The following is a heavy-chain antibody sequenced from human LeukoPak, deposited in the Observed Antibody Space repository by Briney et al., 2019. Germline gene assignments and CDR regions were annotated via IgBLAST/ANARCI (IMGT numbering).Heavy chain of an antibody. CDR2: ISGDGGDI. CDR1: GFTFSDYY. J-gene: IGHJ4*01. V-gene: IGHV3-11*01. Sequence: GGSLRLSCATSGFTFSDYYMSWIRQAPGKGLEWLSYISGDGGDINYADSEEGRFTVSRDNAKNALYLQMNSLRVEDTAIYYCATKAREAPEWGQGTLVTVSS. CDR3: ATKAREAPE. D-gene: IGHD1/OR15-1a*01.